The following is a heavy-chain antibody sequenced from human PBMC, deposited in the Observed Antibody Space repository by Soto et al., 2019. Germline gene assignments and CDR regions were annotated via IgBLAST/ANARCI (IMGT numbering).Heavy chain of an antibody. V-gene: IGHV1-18*01. CDR2: VSAYNGNT. CDR3: SRGGSSWQPHEDY. D-gene: IGHD6-13*01. Sequence: QVQLVQSGAEVKKPGASMKVSCKASGFTFTSYGISWVRQAPGQGLEWMGWVSAYNGNTHYAQKLQGRVTMTTHTSTTTAYMELRSLRSADTAVYYCSRGGSSWQPHEDYWGQGTLVTVSS. J-gene: IGHJ4*02. CDR1: GFTFTSYG.